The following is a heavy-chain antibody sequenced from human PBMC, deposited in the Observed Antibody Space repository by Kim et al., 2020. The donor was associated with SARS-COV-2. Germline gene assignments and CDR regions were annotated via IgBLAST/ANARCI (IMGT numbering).Heavy chain of an antibody. CDR1: GGSISSGGYY. D-gene: IGHD2-21*01. CDR3: ARGAKGVRYYYYGMDV. V-gene: IGHV4-31*03. Sequence: SETLSLTCTVSGGSISSGGYYWSWIRQHPGKGLEWIGYIYYSGSTYYNPSLKSRVTISVDTSKNQFSLKLSSVTAADTAVYYCARGAKGVRYYYYGMDVWGQGTTVTVSS. J-gene: IGHJ6*02. CDR2: IYYSGST.